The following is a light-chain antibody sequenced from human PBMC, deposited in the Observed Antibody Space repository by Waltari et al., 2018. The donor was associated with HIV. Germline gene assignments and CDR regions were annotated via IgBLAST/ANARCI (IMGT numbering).Light chain of an antibody. CDR2: DVT. J-gene: IGLJ3*02. Sequence: QSALTQPRSVSGSPGQSVIISCTGASSDVGAYNYVSWYQQHPGKAPKLMIYDVTERPSGVPDRFSGSKSGNTASLTISGLQAEDEADYYCFSYAGSYTLVFGGGTKLTVL. V-gene: IGLV2-11*01. CDR1: SSDVGAYNY. CDR3: FSYAGSYTLV.